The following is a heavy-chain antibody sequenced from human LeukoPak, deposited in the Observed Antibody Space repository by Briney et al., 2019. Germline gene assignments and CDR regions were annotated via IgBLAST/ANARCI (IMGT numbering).Heavy chain of an antibody. CDR2: INPNSGGA. D-gene: IGHD6-19*01. J-gene: IGHJ5*02. CDR3: AKGRVVAGSKSLTYHWLDP. CDR1: GYTFTGYY. Sequence: RASVKVSCKASGYTFTGYYMHWVRQAPGQGLEWMGWINPNSGGAKYAQKFQDRVTMTRDTSVSTAYMGLSRLRSDDTAVYYCAKGRVVAGSKSLTYHWLDPWGQGTLVTVSS. V-gene: IGHV1-2*02.